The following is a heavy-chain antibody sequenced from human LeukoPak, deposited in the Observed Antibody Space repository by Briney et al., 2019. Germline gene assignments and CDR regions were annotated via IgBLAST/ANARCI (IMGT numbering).Heavy chain of an antibody. J-gene: IGHJ4*02. CDR2: INQDGSEK. V-gene: IGHV3-7*05. CDR3: TTFYSKLTDY. CDR1: GFNLNSYW. D-gene: IGHD2/OR15-2a*01. Sequence: GGSLRLSCAASGFNLNSYWISWVRQAPGKGLEWLANINQDGSEKYYVDSVKGRFTISRDNAKNSLYLQMNSLRAEDTAVYYCTTFYSKLTDYWGQGTLVTVSS.